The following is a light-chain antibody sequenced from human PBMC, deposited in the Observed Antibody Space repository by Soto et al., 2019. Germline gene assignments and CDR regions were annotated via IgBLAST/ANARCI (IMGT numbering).Light chain of an antibody. CDR3: QSYDRSLSGSRV. V-gene: IGLV1-40*01. CDR1: SSNIGAGYD. Sequence: QSVLTQPPSVSGAPGQRVTISCTGSSSNIGAGYDVHWYQQLPGTAPKLLIYDNTNRPSGVPDRFSGSKSGTSASLAITGLQAEDESYYYCQSYDRSLSGSRVFGTGTKVTVL. CDR2: DNT. J-gene: IGLJ1*01.